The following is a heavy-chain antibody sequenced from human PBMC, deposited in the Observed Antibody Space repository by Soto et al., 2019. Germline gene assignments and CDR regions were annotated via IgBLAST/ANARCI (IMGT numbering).Heavy chain of an antibody. CDR3: ARAPLYGDYVSWKLYGMDV. D-gene: IGHD4-17*01. J-gene: IGHJ6*02. V-gene: IGHV1-69*13. CDR2: IIPIFGTA. CDR1: GGTFSSYT. Sequence: ASVKVSCKASGGTFSSYTISWVRQAPGQGLEWMGGIIPIFGTANYAQKFQGRVTITADESTSTAYMELSSLRSEDTAVYYCARAPLYGDYVSWKLYGMDVWGQGTTVTVSS.